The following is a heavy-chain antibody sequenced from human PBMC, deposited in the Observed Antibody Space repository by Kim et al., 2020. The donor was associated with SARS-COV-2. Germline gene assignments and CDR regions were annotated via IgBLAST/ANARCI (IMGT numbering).Heavy chain of an antibody. Sequence: TAKYAQKFQGRVTITADESTSTAYMELSSLRSEDTAVYYCATIEATGFGYWGQGTLVTVSS. D-gene: IGHD5-12*01. CDR2: TA. V-gene: IGHV1-69*01. J-gene: IGHJ4*02. CDR3: ATIEATGFGY.